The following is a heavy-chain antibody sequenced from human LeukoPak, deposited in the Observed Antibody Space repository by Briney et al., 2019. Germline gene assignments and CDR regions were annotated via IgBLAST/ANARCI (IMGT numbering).Heavy chain of an antibody. J-gene: IGHJ4*02. Sequence: SETLSLTCTVSGASISSYYWSWIRQPPGKGLEWIGYISYSGSTNYNPSLKSRVTISVDTSKNQFSLKLSSVTAADTAVYYCAKETFAVDYWGQGTLVTASS. V-gene: IGHV4-59*01. CDR1: GASISSYY. CDR2: ISYSGST. CDR3: AKETFAVDY.